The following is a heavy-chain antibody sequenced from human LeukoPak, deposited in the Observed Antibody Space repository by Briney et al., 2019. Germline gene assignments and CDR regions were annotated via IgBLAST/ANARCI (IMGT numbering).Heavy chain of an antibody. CDR1: GGSFSGYY. J-gene: IGHJ3*02. Sequence: PSETLSLTCAVYGGSFSGYYWSWIRQPAGKGLEWIGEINHSGNTNYNPSLKSRVTISVDTSKNQFSLKLSSVTAADTAVYYCARASGYKGGAFDIWGQGTMVTVSS. V-gene: IGHV4-34*01. CDR2: INHSGNT. CDR3: ARASGYKGGAFDI. D-gene: IGHD1-14*01.